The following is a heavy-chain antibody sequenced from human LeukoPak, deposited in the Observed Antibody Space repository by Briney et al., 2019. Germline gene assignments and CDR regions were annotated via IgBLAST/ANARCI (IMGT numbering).Heavy chain of an antibody. CDR2: IYSGGST. V-gene: IGHV3-53*01. CDR1: GFTVSSNY. CDR3: ARDWRVAASGWFDP. D-gene: IGHD6-13*01. Sequence: GGSLRLSCAASGFTVSSNYMSWVRQAPGKGLEWVSVIYSGGSTYYADSVKGRFTISRDNSKNTLYLQMNSLRAEDTAVYYCARDWRVAASGWFDPWGQGTLVTVSS. J-gene: IGHJ5*02.